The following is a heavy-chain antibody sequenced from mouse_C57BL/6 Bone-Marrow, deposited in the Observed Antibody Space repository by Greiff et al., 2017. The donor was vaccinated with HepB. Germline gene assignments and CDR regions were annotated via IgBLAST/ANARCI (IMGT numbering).Heavy chain of an antibody. J-gene: IGHJ3*01. D-gene: IGHD2-3*01. CDR3: TRSGGYYTWFAY. V-gene: IGHV1-15*01. CDR2: IDPETGGT. Sequence: QVQLKQSGAELVRPGASVTLSCKASGYTFTDYEMHWVKQTPVHGLEWIGAIDPETGGTAYNQKFKGKAILTADKSSSTAYMELRSLTSEDSAVYYCTRSGGYYTWFAYWGQGTLVTVSA. CDR1: GYTFTDYE.